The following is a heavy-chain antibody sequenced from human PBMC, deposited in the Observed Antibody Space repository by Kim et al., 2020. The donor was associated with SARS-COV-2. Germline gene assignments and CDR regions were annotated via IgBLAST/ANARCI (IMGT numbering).Heavy chain of an antibody. CDR3: AKDNQQLVLYDAFDI. CDR2: ISWNSGSI. CDR1: GFTFDDYA. Sequence: GGSLRLSCAASGFTFDDYAMHWVRQAPGKGLEWVSGISWNSGSIGYADSVKGRFTISRDNAKNSLYLQMNSLRAEDTALYYCAKDNQQLVLYDAFDIWGQGTMVTVSS. V-gene: IGHV3-9*01. J-gene: IGHJ3*02. D-gene: IGHD6-13*01.